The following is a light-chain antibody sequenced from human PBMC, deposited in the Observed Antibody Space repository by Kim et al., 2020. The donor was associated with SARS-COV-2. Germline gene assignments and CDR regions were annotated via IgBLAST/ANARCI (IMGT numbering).Light chain of an antibody. J-gene: IGLJ3*02. CDR3: SSYTGSGTAFV. Sequence: QSALTQPPSASGSPGQTITIFCTGTSSDVGGYNTVSWYQQHPGTAPKLMIYDVTNRPSGVSDRFSASKSGNTGYLTITWLQADDEADYYCSSYTGSGTAFVFGGGTQLTVL. CDR2: DVT. V-gene: IGLV2-14*03. CDR1: SSDVGGYNT.